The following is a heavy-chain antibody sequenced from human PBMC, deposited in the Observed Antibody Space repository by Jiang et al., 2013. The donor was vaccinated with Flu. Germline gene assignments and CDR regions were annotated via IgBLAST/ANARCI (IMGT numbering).Heavy chain of an antibody. Sequence: YAMHWVRQAPGKGLEWVAVISYDGSNKYYADSVKGRFTISRDNSKNTLYLQMNSLRAEDTAVYYCARADYGDYVDLYYYYGMDVWGQGTTVTVSS. V-gene: IGHV3-30*04. CDR3: ARADYGDYVDLYYYYGMDV. J-gene: IGHJ6*02. CDR1: YA. D-gene: IGHD4-17*01. CDR2: ISYDGSNK.